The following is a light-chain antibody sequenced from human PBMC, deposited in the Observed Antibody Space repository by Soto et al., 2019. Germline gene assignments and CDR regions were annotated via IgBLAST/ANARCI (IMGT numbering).Light chain of an antibody. J-gene: IGKJ4*01. CDR2: DAS. V-gene: IGKV3-15*01. CDR1: QSVNSN. Sequence: EIVMTQSPATLSVSPGERATLSCRASQSVNSNLAWYQQKPGQAPRLLIYDASTRATGIPARFSGSGSGTEFTLTISSLQSEDCTIYYCQQYHTWPITFGGGTKVEIK. CDR3: QQYHTWPIT.